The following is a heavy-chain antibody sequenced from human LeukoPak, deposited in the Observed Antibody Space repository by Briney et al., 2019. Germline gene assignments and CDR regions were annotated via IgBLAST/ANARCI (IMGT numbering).Heavy chain of an antibody. CDR2: ISSTSSYK. CDR3: ARARNYDILTGYDY. J-gene: IGHJ4*02. Sequence: GGSLRLSCAASGFTFSRYTMNWVRQAPGKGLEWVSSISSTSSYKYYADSVKGRFTISRDNAKNSLYLQMNSLRAEDTALYHCARARNYDILTGYDYWGQGTLVTVSS. D-gene: IGHD3-9*01. V-gene: IGHV3-21*04. CDR1: GFTFSRYT.